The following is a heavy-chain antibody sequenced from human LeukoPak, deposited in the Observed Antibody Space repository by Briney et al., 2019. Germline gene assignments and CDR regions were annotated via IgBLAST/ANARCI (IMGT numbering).Heavy chain of an antibody. CDR2: IYYTGSA. Sequence: SETLSLTCTVSGGSISSSSYYWGWFRQLPGKGLEWIGSIYYTGSAYYNPSLKSRVTMSVDTSKNQFSLRLSSVTAADTAVYSCARHPERYSYFDYWGQGTLVTVSS. V-gene: IGHV4-39*01. J-gene: IGHJ4*02. D-gene: IGHD5-18*01. CDR3: ARHPERYSYFDY. CDR1: GGSISSSSYY.